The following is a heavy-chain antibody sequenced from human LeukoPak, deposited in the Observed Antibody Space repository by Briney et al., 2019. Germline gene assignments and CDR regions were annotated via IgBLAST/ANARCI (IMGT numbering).Heavy chain of an antibody. CDR3: AEAYCGGDCYFAEYFQH. J-gene: IGHJ1*01. V-gene: IGHV4-59*08. CDR1: GGSISSYY. CDR2: TYYSGST. Sequence: SETLSLTCTVSGGSISSYYWSWIRQPPGKGLEWIGYTYYSGSTNYNPSLKSRVTISVDTSKNQFSLKLSSVTAADTAVYYCAEAYCGGDCYFAEYFQHWGQGTLVTVSS. D-gene: IGHD2-21*02.